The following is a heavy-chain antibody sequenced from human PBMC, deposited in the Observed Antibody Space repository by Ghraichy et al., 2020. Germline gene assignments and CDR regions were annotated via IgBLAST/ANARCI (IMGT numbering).Heavy chain of an antibody. V-gene: IGHV3-48*02. Sequence: GESLNISCAASGFTFSSYSMNWVRQAPGKGLEWVSYISSSSSTIYYADSVKGRFTISRDNAKNSLYLQMNSLRDEDTAVYYCARDQRTPLSHMIVVVITTDYNYGMDVWGQGTTVTVSS. CDR2: ISSSSSTI. J-gene: IGHJ6*02. D-gene: IGHD3-22*01. CDR1: GFTFSSYS. CDR3: ARDQRTPLSHMIVVVITTDYNYGMDV.